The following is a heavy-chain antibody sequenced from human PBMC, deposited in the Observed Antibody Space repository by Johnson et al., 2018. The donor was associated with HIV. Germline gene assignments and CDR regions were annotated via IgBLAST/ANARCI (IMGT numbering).Heavy chain of an antibody. D-gene: IGHD1-7*01. Sequence: VQLVESGGGVVRPGGSLRLSCVVSGFTFDNYGMTWVRQAPGKGLEWVSDINWNGGSTGYADSVKGRFIISRDNAKNSLYLQMNSLRAEDTAWYYCAREGNWNYVLAFDIWGQGTMVTVSS. CDR1: GFTFDNYG. CDR2: INWNGGST. CDR3: AREGNWNYVLAFDI. J-gene: IGHJ3*02. V-gene: IGHV3-20*04.